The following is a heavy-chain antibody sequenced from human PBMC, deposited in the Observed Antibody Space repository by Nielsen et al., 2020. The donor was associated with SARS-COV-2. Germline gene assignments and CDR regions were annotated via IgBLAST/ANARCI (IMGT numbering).Heavy chain of an antibody. CDR3: AREDDSSGFHFDL. Sequence: SETLSLTCIVSGGSISTGSHYWSWIRQPPGKGLEWIGYIFYRGNTNYNPSLKSRVTISVDTSKNQFSLKLSSVTAADTAVYYCAREDDSSGFHFDLWGRGTLVTVSS. D-gene: IGHD3-22*01. CDR1: GGSISTGSHY. J-gene: IGHJ4*02. CDR2: IFYRGNT. V-gene: IGHV4-61*01.